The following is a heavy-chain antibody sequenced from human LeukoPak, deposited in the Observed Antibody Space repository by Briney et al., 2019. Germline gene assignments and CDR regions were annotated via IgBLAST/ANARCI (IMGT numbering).Heavy chain of an antibody. CDR3: ARRGGSGTFPHYFDA. Sequence: PGGSLRLSCAASGFSVSNNGIHWVRQAPGKGLEWVAVLWPDGITTRYADSVEGRFTMSRDNSENTVYVQMNSLRAEDTAVYFCARRGGSGTFPHYFDAWGQGILVTVSS. V-gene: IGHV3-33*01. J-gene: IGHJ5*02. CDR1: GFSVSNNG. D-gene: IGHD3-10*01. CDR2: LWPDGITT.